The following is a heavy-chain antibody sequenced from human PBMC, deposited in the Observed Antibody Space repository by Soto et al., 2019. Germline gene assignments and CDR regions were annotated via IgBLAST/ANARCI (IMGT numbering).Heavy chain of an antibody. J-gene: IGHJ6*02. CDR2: IYYSGST. V-gene: IGHV4-59*01. CDR3: ARGSMGGFGELLYYYYYGMDV. Sequence: SETPALTCAVSGDSISSYYWGWTRQPPGKGLEWIGYIYYSGSTNYNPSLKSRVTISVDTSKNQFSLKLSSVTAADTAVYYCARGSMGGFGELLYYYYYGMDVWGQGTTVTAP. D-gene: IGHD3-10*01. CDR1: GDSISSYY.